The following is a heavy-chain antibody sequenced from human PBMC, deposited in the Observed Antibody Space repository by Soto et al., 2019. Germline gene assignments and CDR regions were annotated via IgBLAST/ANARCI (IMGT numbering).Heavy chain of an antibody. CDR2: ISFDGGKK. V-gene: IGHV3-30-3*01. D-gene: IGHD3-3*01. Sequence: QVQLVESGGGVVQPGRSLSLSCPAPGFTFGSYAMHGVGRAPGKGRGWVAVISFDGGKKYYADSVKGRFTTSRDNSKNTLYLQMNSLRAEDTAVYYCARGGDFWSGSPPYYYYGMDVWGQGTTVTVSS. J-gene: IGHJ6*02. CDR1: GFTFGSYA. CDR3: ARGGDFWSGSPPYYYYGMDV.